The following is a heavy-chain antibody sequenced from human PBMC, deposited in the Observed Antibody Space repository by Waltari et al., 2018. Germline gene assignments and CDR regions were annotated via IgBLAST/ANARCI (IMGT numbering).Heavy chain of an antibody. CDR1: GFRFRDFW. V-gene: IGHV3-7*03. CDR2: MNQDGSAK. Sequence: EVQLVESGGGLVQPGGALRLPCAASGFRFRDFWMSWGRQAPEKGLEWVATMNQDGSAKLYVDSVRGRFTVSRDNAKNSLFLQMNSLRAEDTAVYYCARVAWGLGQDNWGQGTLVTVSS. CDR3: ARVAWGLGQDN. J-gene: IGHJ4*02. D-gene: IGHD3-16*01.